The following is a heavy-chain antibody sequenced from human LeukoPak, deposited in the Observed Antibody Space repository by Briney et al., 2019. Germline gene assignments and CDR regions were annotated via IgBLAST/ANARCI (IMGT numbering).Heavy chain of an antibody. J-gene: IGHJ4*02. V-gene: IGHV4-39*01. CDR3: ARHPRQQLTTPYFDY. D-gene: IGHD6-13*01. CDR2: IYYSGST. Sequence: NPSETLSLTCTVSGGSISSSSYYWGWIRQPPGKGLEWIGSIYYSGSTYYNPSLKSRVTISVDTSKNQFSLKLSSVTAADTAVYYCARHPRQQLTTPYFDYWGQGTLVTVSS. CDR1: GGSISSSSYY.